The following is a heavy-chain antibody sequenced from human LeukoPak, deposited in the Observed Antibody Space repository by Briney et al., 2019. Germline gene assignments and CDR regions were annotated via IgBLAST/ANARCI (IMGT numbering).Heavy chain of an antibody. D-gene: IGHD2-15*01. CDR1: GGSISSSSYY. J-gene: IGHJ4*02. V-gene: IGHV4-39*01. Sequence: KSSETLSLTCTVSGGSISSSSYYWGWIRQSPGKGLEWIGSIYYSGSTYYNPSLKSRVTISVDTSKNQFSLKLSSVTAADTAVYYCAGITGYCSGGSCYPDYWGQGTLVTVSS. CDR3: AGITGYCSGGSCYPDY. CDR2: IYYSGST.